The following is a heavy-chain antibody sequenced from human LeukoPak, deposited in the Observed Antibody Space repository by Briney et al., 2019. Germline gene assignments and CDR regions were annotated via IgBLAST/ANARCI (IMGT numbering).Heavy chain of an antibody. CDR1: GGSISSSSYY. CDR3: ARGRVAVADTDY. J-gene: IGHJ4*02. V-gene: IGHV4-39*07. CDR2: IYYSGST. D-gene: IGHD6-19*01. Sequence: SETLSLTCTVSGGSISSSSYYWGWTRQPPGKGLEWIGSIYYSGSTYYNPPLKSRVTISVDTSKNQFSLKLSSVTAADTAVYYCARGRVAVADTDYWGQGTLVTVSS.